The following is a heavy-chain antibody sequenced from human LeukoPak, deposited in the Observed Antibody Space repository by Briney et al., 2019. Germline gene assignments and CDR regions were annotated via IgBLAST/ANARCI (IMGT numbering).Heavy chain of an antibody. Sequence: SVKVSCKASGGTYSSYAISWVRQAPGQGLEWMGGIIPIFGTANYAQKFQGRVTMTRDTSISTAYMELSRLRSDDTAVYCCARETPTAASLDYWGQGTLVTVSS. D-gene: IGHD2-2*01. V-gene: IGHV1-69*05. CDR3: ARETPTAASLDY. CDR2: IIPIFGTA. J-gene: IGHJ4*02. CDR1: GGTYSSYA.